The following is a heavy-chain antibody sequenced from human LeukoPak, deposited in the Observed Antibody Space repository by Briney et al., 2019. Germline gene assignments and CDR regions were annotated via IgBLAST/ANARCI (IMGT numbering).Heavy chain of an antibody. D-gene: IGHD2-15*01. CDR3: VRGYCRGNTCYDPDFEH. J-gene: IGHJ4*02. V-gene: IGHV1-2*02. Sequence: ATVNVSCKASVYTFTEYYIHWVRQAPAQGPEWMGWFPPHSGGTHYAQRLQDRVTMTGDTSIGSAHMELNSLGSDDTAVYYCVRGYCRGNTCYDPDFEHWGQGALVSVSS. CDR2: FPPHSGGT. CDR1: VYTFTEYY.